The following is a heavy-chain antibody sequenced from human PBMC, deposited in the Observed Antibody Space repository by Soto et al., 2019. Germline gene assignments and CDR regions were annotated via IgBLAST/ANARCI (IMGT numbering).Heavy chain of an antibody. CDR1: GASLSGYY. V-gene: IGHV4-34*01. Sequence: SETLSLTCAVSGASLSGYYRSWIRQPPGKGLEWIGETNDSGSTSYNPSLKSRVTISVDTSKNQFSQKLTSMTAADTAVYYCASAHWHDYGDYGDRYYYYMDVWGKGTTVT. J-gene: IGHJ6*03. CDR2: TNDSGST. CDR3: ASAHWHDYGDYGDRYYYYMDV. D-gene: IGHD4-17*01.